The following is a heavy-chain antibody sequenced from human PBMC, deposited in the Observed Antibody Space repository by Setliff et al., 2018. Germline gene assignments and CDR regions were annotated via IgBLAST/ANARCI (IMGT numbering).Heavy chain of an antibody. D-gene: IGHD3-10*01. J-gene: IGHJ3*02. CDR2: ISSSSSYI. CDR1: GFTFSSYS. V-gene: IGHV3-21*01. CDR3: ARRPPNGFGEFGNAFKI. Sequence: PGGSLRLSCAASGFTFSSYSMNWVRQAPGKGLEWVSSISSSSSYIYYADSVKGRFTISRDNAKNSLYLQMNSLRAEDTAVYYCARRPPNGFGEFGNAFKIWGQGTMVTVSS.